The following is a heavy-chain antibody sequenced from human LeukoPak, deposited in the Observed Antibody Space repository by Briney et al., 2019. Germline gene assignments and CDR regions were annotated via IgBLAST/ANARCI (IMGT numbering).Heavy chain of an antibody. CDR3: ARTYYYGSGSSNWFDP. V-gene: IGHV1-18*01. D-gene: IGHD3-10*01. CDR1: GGTFSSYA. J-gene: IGHJ5*02. Sequence: ASVKVSCKASGGTFSSYAISWVRQAPGQGLEWMGWISAYNGNTNYAQKLQGRVTMTTDTSTSTAYMELRRLRSDDTAVYFCARTYYYGSGSSNWFDPWGQGTLVTVSS. CDR2: ISAYNGNT.